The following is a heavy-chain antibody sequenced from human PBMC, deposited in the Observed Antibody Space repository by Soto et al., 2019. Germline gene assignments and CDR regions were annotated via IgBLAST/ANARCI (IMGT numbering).Heavy chain of an antibody. D-gene: IGHD2-2*01. CDR1: GGSFSGYY. CDR3: ASARNCSSTSCYVDY. CDR2: INHSGST. V-gene: IGHV4-34*01. J-gene: IGHJ4*02. Sequence: QVQLQQWGAGLLKPSETLSLTCAVYGGSFSGYYWSWIRQPPGKGLEWIGEINHSGSTNYNPSLKSRVTISVDTSKNQFSLKLSSVTAADTAVYYCASARNCSSTSCYVDYWGQGTLVTVSS.